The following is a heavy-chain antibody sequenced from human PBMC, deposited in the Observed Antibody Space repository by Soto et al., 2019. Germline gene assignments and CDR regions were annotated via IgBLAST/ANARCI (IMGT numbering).Heavy chain of an antibody. V-gene: IGHV1-69*12. CDR3: ARHPVSGSYACYYGMDV. CDR2: IIPIFGTA. D-gene: IGHD1-26*01. J-gene: IGHJ6*02. Sequence: QVQLVQSGAEVKKPGSSVKVSCKASGGTFSSYAISWVRQAPGQGLEWMGGIIPIFGTADYAQKFQGRVTITADESTSTAYMELRSLRSEDTAVYYCARHPVSGSYACYYGMDVWGQGTTVTVSS. CDR1: GGTFSSYA.